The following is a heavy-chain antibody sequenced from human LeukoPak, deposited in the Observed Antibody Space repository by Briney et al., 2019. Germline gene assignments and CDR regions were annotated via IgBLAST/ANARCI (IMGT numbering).Heavy chain of an antibody. CDR1: GGSISTYY. D-gene: IGHD3-22*01. Sequence: SETLSLTRTVSGGSISTYYWSWVRQPPGKGLEWIGYINYSGRTNANSSLKSRVAISVDTSKNQFSLRLSSVTAADTAVYYCARDTYYYDNGDFIDAFDIWGRGTMVTVSS. CDR2: INYSGRT. CDR3: ARDTYYYDNGDFIDAFDI. V-gene: IGHV4-59*01. J-gene: IGHJ3*02.